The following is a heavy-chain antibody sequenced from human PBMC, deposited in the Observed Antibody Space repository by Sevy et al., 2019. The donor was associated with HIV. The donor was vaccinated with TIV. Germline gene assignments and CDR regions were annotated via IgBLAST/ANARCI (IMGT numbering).Heavy chain of an antibody. Sequence: SETLSLTCAVSGYSISSDDYWVWIRQPPGKGLEWIGNIHHSGNTYYNPSLKSRVTMSLDTSMNQFSLRLTSVTAADTAVYYCARTLRGNFETRATAFNIWGQGTMVTVSS. CDR3: ARTLRGNFETRATAFNI. CDR1: GYSISSDDY. J-gene: IGHJ3*02. CDR2: IHHSGNT. D-gene: IGHD1-7*01. V-gene: IGHV4-38-2*01.